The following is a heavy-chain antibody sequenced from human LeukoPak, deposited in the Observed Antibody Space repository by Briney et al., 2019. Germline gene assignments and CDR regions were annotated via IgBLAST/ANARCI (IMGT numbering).Heavy chain of an antibody. D-gene: IGHD3-10*01. Sequence: GGSLRLSCAASGFTFSSYEMNWVRQAPGKGLEWVSYISSSGSTIYYADSVEGRFTISRDNAKNSLYLQMNSLRAEDTAVYYCARESVTMVRRAFDIWGQGTMVTVSS. J-gene: IGHJ3*02. CDR2: ISSSGSTI. V-gene: IGHV3-48*03. CDR3: ARESVTMVRRAFDI. CDR1: GFTFSSYE.